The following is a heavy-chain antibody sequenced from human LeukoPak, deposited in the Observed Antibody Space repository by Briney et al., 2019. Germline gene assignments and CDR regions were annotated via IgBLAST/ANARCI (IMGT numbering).Heavy chain of an antibody. V-gene: IGHV5-51*01. J-gene: IGHJ5*02. D-gene: IGHD6-13*01. CDR3: ARLAYSSPRWSRIGWFDP. CDR2: IYPGDSDT. Sequence: GESLKISCKGSGYSFTSYWIGWVRQVPGKGLEWMGIIYPGDSDTRYSPSFQGQVTISADKSISTAYLQWSSLKASDTAMYYCARLAYSSPRWSRIGWFDPWGQGTLVTVSS. CDR1: GYSFTSYW.